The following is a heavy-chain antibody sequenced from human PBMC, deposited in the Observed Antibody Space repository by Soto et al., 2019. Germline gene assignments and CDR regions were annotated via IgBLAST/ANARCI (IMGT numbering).Heavy chain of an antibody. CDR1: GYTFTSYD. V-gene: IGHV1-8*01. CDR2: MNPNSGNT. J-gene: IGHJ2*01. D-gene: IGHD3-3*01. CDR3: ARESATYYTDWYFDL. Sequence: QVQLVQSGAEVKKPGASVKVSCKASGYTFTSYDINWVRQATGQGLEWMGWMNPNSGNTGYAQKFQGRVTMTRNTSIRTAYMELSSLRSADTAVYYCARESATYYTDWYFDLWGRGTLVTVSS.